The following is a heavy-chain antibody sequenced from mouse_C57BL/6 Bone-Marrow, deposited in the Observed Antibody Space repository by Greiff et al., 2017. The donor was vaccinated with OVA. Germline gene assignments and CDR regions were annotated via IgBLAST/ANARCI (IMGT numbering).Heavy chain of an antibody. J-gene: IGHJ2*01. CDR1: GYTFTSYW. CDR3: AKEGVGSYFDY. Sequence: VQLQESGAELVMPGASVKLSCKASGYTFTSYWMHWVKQRPGKGLEWIGEIDPSDSYTTYNQKFKGKSTLTVDKSYSTAYMQLSSLTSEDSAVYYCAKEGVGSYFDYWGQGTTLTVSS. V-gene: IGHV1-69*01. CDR2: IDPSDSYT. D-gene: IGHD1-1*02.